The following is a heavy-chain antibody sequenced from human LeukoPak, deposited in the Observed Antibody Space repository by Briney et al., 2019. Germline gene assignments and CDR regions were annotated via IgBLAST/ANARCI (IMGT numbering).Heavy chain of an antibody. CDR3: AKDVGTIIAVAGTIDY. V-gene: IGHV3-23*01. J-gene: IGHJ4*02. D-gene: IGHD6-19*01. CDR1: GFTFSSYA. Sequence: GGSLRLSCAASGFTFSSYAMSWVRQAPGKGLEWVSAISGSGGSTYYADSVKGRFTISRDNSKNTLYLQINSLRAEDTAVYYCAKDVGTIIAVAGTIDYWGQGTLVTVSS. CDR2: ISGSGGST.